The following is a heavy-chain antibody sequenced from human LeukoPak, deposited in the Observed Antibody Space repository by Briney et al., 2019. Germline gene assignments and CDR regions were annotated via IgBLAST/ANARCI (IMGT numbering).Heavy chain of an antibody. D-gene: IGHD2-15*01. J-gene: IGHJ1*01. CDR3: ASTFPYCSDDNCAL. CDR1: GPGLRNYW. V-gene: IGHV3-7*01. Sequence: GSLKLSWAASGPGLRNYWVGWVRQAPGKGLEGVANIQPEGNAQNYVDSVKGRFTISRDNAKNSLYLQMNNLRAEDTAVYYCASTFPYCSDDNCALGGQGTLVTVSS. CDR2: IQPEGNAQ.